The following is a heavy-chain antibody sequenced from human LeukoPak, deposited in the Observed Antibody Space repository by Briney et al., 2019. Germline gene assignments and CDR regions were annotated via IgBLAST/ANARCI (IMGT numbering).Heavy chain of an antibody. CDR3: AISLRFLEWSTFDY. V-gene: IGHV3-21*04. D-gene: IGHD3-3*01. J-gene: IGHJ4*02. CDR2: ISSSSSYI. Sequence: GGSLRLSCAASGFTFSSYSMNGVRQAPGKGLEWVSSISSSSSYIYYADSVKGRFTISRDNAKNSLYLQMNSLRAEDTAVYYCAISLRFLEWSTFDYWGQGTLVTVSS. CDR1: GFTFSSYS.